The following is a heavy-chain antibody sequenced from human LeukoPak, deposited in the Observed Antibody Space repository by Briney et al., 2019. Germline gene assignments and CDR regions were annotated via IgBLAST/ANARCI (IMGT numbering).Heavy chain of an antibody. CDR3: ARVGNPHYDSSGYPLAAAFDI. J-gene: IGHJ3*02. CDR1: GYTFPSYA. V-gene: IGHV1-3*01. Sequence: GASVKVSCKASGYTFPSYAMHWVRQAPGQRLEWMGWINAGNGNTKYSQKFQGRVTITRDTSASTAYMELSSLRSEDTAVYYCARVGNPHYDSSGYPLAAAFDIWGQGTMVTVSS. CDR2: INAGNGNT. D-gene: IGHD3-22*01.